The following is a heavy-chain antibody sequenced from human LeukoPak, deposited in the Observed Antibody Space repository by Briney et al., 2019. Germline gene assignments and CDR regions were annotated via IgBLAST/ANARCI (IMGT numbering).Heavy chain of an antibody. CDR3: AVYYDSSGYYFDAFDI. Sequence: SETLSLTCTVSGGSISSYYWSWIRQPAGKGLEWIGRIYTSGSTNYNPSLKSRVTMSVDTSKNQFSLKLSSVTAADTAVYYCAVYYDSSGYYFDAFDIWGQGTMATVSS. J-gene: IGHJ3*02. D-gene: IGHD3-22*01. CDR1: GGSISSYY. CDR2: IYTSGST. V-gene: IGHV4-4*07.